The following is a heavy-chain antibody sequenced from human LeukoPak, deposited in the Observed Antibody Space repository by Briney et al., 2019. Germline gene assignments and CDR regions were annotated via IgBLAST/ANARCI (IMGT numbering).Heavy chain of an antibody. V-gene: IGHV3-30*03. J-gene: IGHJ4*02. CDR3: VRGSTIDY. CDR1: GFTFSSYG. CDR2: ISYDGSNK. Sequence: GGSLRLSCAASGFTFSSYGMHWVRQAPSKGLEWVAVISYDGSNKYYADSVKGRFTISRDNSKNTLYLQMNSLRADDTAVYYCVRGSTIDYWGQGTLVTVSS.